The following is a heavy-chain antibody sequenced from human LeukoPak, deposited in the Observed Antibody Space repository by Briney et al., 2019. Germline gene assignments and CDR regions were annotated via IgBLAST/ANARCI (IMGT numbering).Heavy chain of an antibody. CDR3: ARDLSERYSIDY. CDR2: ISYDGSDK. Sequence: PGGSLRLSCAASGFTFSSYWMSWVRQAPGKGLEWVAFISYDGSDKRYAEPVKGRITISRDNSKRTLYLQVNSLRTEDTAVYYCARDLSERYSIDYWGQGTLVTVSS. J-gene: IGHJ4*02. D-gene: IGHD1-20*01. CDR1: GFTFSSYW. V-gene: IGHV3-30-3*01.